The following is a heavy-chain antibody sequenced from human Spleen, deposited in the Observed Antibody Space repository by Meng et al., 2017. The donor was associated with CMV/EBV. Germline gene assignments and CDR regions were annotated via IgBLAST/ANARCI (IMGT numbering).Heavy chain of an antibody. V-gene: IGHV4-30-4*01. CDR3: ARVNGDCFSTICYKGWFDP. Sequence: VQPKGSGPEPVKPSQPLPPTCTVSGGSVRSGNNYWIWIRQPPGKGLEWIGYIYYSGRTYYNPSLESRVTMSVDTSKNQFSLNLNSVTAADTAVYYCARVNGDCFSTICYKGWFDPWGQGTLVTVSS. J-gene: IGHJ5*02. CDR2: IYYSGRT. D-gene: IGHD2-2*02. CDR1: GGSVRSGNNY.